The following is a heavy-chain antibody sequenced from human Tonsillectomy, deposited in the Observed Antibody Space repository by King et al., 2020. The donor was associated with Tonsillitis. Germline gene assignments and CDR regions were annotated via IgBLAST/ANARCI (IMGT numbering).Heavy chain of an antibody. CDR3: ARQGSPPYVDSGA. CDR1: GGSISSSSYY. V-gene: IGHV4-39*07. D-gene: IGHD4-17*01. J-gene: IGHJ5*02. Sequence: QLQESGPGLVKPSETLSLTCTVSGGSISSSSYYWGWIRQPPGKGLEWIGSIYYSGSTYYNPSLKSRVTISVDTSKNQFSLKLSSVTAADTAVYYCARQGSPPYVDSGALGQGTPVTVSS. CDR2: IYYSGST.